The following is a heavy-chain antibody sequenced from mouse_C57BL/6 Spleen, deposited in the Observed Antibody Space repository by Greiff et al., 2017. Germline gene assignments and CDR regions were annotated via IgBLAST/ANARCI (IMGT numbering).Heavy chain of an antibody. J-gene: IGHJ2*01. D-gene: IGHD4-1*01. CDR1: GFTFSDYG. CDR3: ASLLGRNFDY. Sequence: EVHLVESGGGLVKPGGSLKLSCAASGFTFSDYGMHWVRQAPEKGLEWVAYISSGSSTIYYADTVKGRFTISRDNAKNTLFLQMTSLRSEDTAMYYCASLLGRNFDYWGQGTTLTVSS. V-gene: IGHV5-17*01. CDR2: ISSGSSTI.